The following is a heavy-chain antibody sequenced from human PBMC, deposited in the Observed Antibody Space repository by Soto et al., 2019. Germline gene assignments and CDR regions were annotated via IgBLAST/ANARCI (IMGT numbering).Heavy chain of an antibody. CDR2: IYHSGST. CDR3: ARGLTMIVVVPFDY. D-gene: IGHD3-22*01. J-gene: IGHJ4*02. V-gene: IGHV4-38-2*01. Sequence: SETLSLTCAVSGYSISSGYYWGWIRQPPGKGLEWIGSIYHSGSTYYNPSLKSRVTISVDTSKNQFSLKLSSVTAADTAVYYCARGLTMIVVVPFDYWGQGTLVTVSS. CDR1: GYSISSGYY.